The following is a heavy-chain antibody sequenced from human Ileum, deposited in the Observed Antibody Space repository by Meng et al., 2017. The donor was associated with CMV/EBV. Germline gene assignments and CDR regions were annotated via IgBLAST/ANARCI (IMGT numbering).Heavy chain of an antibody. CDR2: IKHDGSEI. Sequence: TFSNYWMSWVRQAPGKGLAWVANIKHDGSEIYYVDSVKGRFTVSRDNAKNSLLLQMNSLRAEDTAVYYCARVAGVVVVAASHWYFDLWGRGTLVTVSS. CDR1: TFSNYW. V-gene: IGHV3-7*01. CDR3: ARVAGVVVVAASHWYFDL. J-gene: IGHJ2*01. D-gene: IGHD2-15*01.